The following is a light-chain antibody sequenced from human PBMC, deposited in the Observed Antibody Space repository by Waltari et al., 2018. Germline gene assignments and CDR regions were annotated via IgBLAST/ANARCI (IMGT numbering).Light chain of an antibody. V-gene: IGLV1-51*01. CDR3: GTWDSRMSVGV. CDR1: SPTIVNNY. J-gene: IGLJ2*01. CDR2: END. Sequence: QSVLTQPPSVSAASGQTVTISCSGSSPTIVNNYVYWYHKFPGTAPKILIYENDKRPSGIPGRFSGSKSGTSATLDIHGLQTGDEADYYCGTWDSRMSVGVLGGGTKVTVL.